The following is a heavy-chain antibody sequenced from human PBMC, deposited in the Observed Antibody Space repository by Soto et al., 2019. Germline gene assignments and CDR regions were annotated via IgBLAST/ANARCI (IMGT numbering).Heavy chain of an antibody. CDR1: GFTFSNYA. J-gene: IGHJ4*02. D-gene: IGHD3-22*01. Sequence: PGGSLRLSCAASGFTFSNYAMNWVRQAPGKGPEWVSTISGRGGSTYYADSVKGRFTISRDNSKNILYLQMNSLRAEDTAVYYCAKATMTLVVIRLDSWGQGTLVTVSS. CDR3: AKATMTLVVIRLDS. CDR2: ISGRGGST. V-gene: IGHV3-23*01.